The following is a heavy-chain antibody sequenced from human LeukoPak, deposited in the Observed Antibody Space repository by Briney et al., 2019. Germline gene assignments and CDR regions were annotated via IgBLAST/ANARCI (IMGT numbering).Heavy chain of an antibody. Sequence: GGSLRLSCAASGFTFSDYYMSWLRQAPGKGLEGVSYISSSSSYTNYADSVKGRFTISSDNAKNSLYLQMNSLRAEDTAVYYCARDLFYYDILTGYYKDDAFDIWGQGTMVTVSS. V-gene: IGHV3-11*06. D-gene: IGHD3-9*01. CDR2: ISSSSSYT. CDR1: GFTFSDYY. CDR3: ARDLFYYDILTGYYKDDAFDI. J-gene: IGHJ3*02.